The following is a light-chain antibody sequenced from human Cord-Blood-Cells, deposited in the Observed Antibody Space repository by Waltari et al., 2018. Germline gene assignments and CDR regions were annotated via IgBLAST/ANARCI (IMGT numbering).Light chain of an antibody. V-gene: IGLV3-16*01. J-gene: IGLJ3*02. CDR2: KDS. CDR3: LSADSSGTWV. CDR1: ALPKKY. Sequence: SYELTQPPSVSVSLGQMARITCSGEALPKKYAYWYQQKPGQFPVLVIYKDSESPSGIPGRFSGSSSGTIVTLTISGVQAEDEADYYCLSADSSGTWVFGGGTKLTVL.